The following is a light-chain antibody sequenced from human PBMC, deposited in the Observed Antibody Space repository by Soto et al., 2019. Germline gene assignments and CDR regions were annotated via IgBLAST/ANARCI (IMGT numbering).Light chain of an antibody. CDR3: QQYGASPSLT. Sequence: EIVLTQSPGTLSLSPGERATLSCRASQSVTSNSLAWYQQKPGQPTRLLIYDASSRATGIPEMFSGTGSGTDFALIISRVEPEDFAMYYFQQYGASPSLTFGGGTKVVIK. CDR2: DAS. CDR1: QSVTSNS. J-gene: IGKJ4*01. V-gene: IGKV3-20*01.